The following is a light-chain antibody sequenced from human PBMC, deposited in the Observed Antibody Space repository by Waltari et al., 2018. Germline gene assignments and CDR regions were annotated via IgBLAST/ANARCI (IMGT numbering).Light chain of an antibody. Sequence: DIVLTQSPDSLAVSLGERATINCKSSQSVLYSSTNKNYLAWYQQKPGQPPKLLIYWASTRESGVPDRFSGSGSWADFTLTISSLQAEDVAVYYCQQYYSTPPITFGQGTRLEIK. CDR2: WAS. CDR1: QSVLYSSTNKNY. J-gene: IGKJ5*01. V-gene: IGKV4-1*01. CDR3: QQYYSTPPIT.